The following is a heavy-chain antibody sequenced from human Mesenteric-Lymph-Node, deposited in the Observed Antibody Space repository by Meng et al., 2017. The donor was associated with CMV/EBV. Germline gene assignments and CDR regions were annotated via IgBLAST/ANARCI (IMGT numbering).Heavy chain of an antibody. V-gene: IGHV3-11*01. CDR3: AGQYNWNYEEANRYNWFDP. CDR2: ISSSGSTI. Sequence: GESLKISCAASGFTFSSYALSWIRQAPGKGLEWVSYISSSGSTIYYADSVKGRFTISRDNAKNSLYLQMNSLRAEDTAVYYCAGQYNWNYEEANRYNWFDPWGQGTLVTVSS. D-gene: IGHD1-7*01. J-gene: IGHJ5*02. CDR1: GFTFSSYA.